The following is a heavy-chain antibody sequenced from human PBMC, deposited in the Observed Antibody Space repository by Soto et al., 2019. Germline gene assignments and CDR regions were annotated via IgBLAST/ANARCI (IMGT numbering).Heavy chain of an antibody. D-gene: IGHD3-22*01. CDR1: GGTFSNYA. CDR2: ILPISGTA. J-gene: IGHJ5*02. CDR3: ARVEAEITIINFFDP. V-gene: IGHV1-69*06. Sequence: SVKVSCKASGGTFSNYAISWVRQAPGQGLEWMGGILPISGTANYALKFQDRVTITADKSTSTAYMELSSLRSEDTAVCYCARVEAEITIINFFDPWGQGTLVTVSS.